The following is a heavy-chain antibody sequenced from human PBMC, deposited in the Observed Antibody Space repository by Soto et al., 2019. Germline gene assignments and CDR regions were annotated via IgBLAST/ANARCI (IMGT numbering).Heavy chain of an antibody. CDR1: GGSIKSSSYF. D-gene: IGHD6-19*01. CDR3: ARHYSSGSRNWFDP. J-gene: IGHJ5*02. Sequence: SETLSLTCIVSGGSIKSSSYFWVWVRHPPGKGLEWIGSIYYSGSTCYNPSLRSRVTISVDTSKNQFSLKLSSVTAADTAVFYCARHYSSGSRNWFDPWGQGTLVTVSS. V-gene: IGHV4-39*01. CDR2: IYYSGST.